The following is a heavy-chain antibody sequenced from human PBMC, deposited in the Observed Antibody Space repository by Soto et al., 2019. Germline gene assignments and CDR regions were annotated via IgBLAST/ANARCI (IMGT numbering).Heavy chain of an antibody. Sequence: SETLSLTCTVSGGSISSSSYYWGWIRQPPGKGLEWIGSIYYSGSTYYNPSLKSRVTISVDTSKNQFSLKLSSVTAADTAVYYCARLADIVVVVAATAFFDYWGQGTLVTVSS. CDR3: ARLADIVVVVAATAFFDY. CDR2: IYYSGST. V-gene: IGHV4-39*01. D-gene: IGHD2-15*01. J-gene: IGHJ4*02. CDR1: GGSISSSSYY.